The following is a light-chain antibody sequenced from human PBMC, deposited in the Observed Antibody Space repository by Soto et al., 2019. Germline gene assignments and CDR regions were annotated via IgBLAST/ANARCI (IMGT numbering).Light chain of an antibody. CDR3: QQYYSYPPT. CDR1: QYIGSY. V-gene: IGKV3D-15*01. J-gene: IGKJ5*01. Sequence: EIVLTQSPATLSVSPGDRATLSCRASQYIGSYLAWYQQKPGQAPRLLIYGASSRATGIPDRFSGSGSGTDFTLTISCLQSEDFATYYCQQYYSYPPTFGQGRRLEI. CDR2: GAS.